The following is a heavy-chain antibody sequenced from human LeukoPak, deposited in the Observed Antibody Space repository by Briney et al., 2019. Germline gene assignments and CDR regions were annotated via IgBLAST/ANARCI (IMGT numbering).Heavy chain of an antibody. CDR2: IYYSGST. D-gene: IGHD2-15*01. V-gene: IGHV4-30-4*01. J-gene: IGHJ4*02. CDR3: ARGGWVAVLDY. CDR1: GGSISSGDYY. Sequence: PSETLSLTCTVSGGSISSGDYYWSWIRQPPGKGLEWIGYIYYSGSTYYNPSLKSRVTISVDTSKNQFSLKLSSVTAADTAVYYCARGGWVAVLDYWGQGTLVTVSS.